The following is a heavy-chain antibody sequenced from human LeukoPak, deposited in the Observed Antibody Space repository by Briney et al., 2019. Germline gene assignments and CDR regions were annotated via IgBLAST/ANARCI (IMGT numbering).Heavy chain of an antibody. CDR3: ARDRGYGGNYLDP. J-gene: IGHJ5*02. V-gene: IGHV1-2*02. CDR2: INPNSGGT. D-gene: IGHD4-23*01. Sequence: VASVKVSCKASGYTFTGYYMHWVRQAPGQGLEWMGWINPNSGGTNYAQKFQGRVTMTRDTSISTAYMELSRLRSDDTAVYYCARDRGYGGNYLDPWGQGTLVTVSS. CDR1: GYTFTGYY.